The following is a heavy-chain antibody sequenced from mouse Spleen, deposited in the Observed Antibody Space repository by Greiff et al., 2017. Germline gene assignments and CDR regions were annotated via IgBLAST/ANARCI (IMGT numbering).Heavy chain of an antibody. J-gene: IGHJ2*01. CDR2: INPSTGGT. CDR3: AREYYGYDY. CDR1: GYSFTGYY. V-gene: IGHV1-42*01. D-gene: IGHD1-2*01. Sequence: VQLQQSGPELVKPGASVKISCKASGYSFTGYYMNWVKQSPEKSLEWIGEINPSTGGTTYNQKFKAKATLTVDKSSSTAYMQLKSLTSEDSAVYYCAREYYGYDYWGQGTTLTVSS.